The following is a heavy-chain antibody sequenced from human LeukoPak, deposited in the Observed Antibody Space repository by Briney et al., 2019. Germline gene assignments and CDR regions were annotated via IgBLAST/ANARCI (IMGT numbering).Heavy chain of an antibody. CDR2: MTGDGYTT. CDR3: AKGVWGSGYAFDI. Sequence: GGSLRLSCAASGFTLDDYAMHWVRQAPGKGLEWVSLMTGDGYTTFYADSVKGRFTISRDNSKNSLYLQMNSLRTEDTALYYRAKGVWGSGYAFDIWGQGTMDTVSS. V-gene: IGHV3-43*02. CDR1: GFTLDDYA. J-gene: IGHJ3*02. D-gene: IGHD1-1*01.